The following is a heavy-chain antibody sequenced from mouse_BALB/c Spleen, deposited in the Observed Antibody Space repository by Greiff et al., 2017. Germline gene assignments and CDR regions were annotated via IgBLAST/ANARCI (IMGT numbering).Heavy chain of an antibody. D-gene: IGHD1-2*01. CDR1: GFAFSSYD. Sequence: DVKLVESGGGLVKPGGSLKLSCAASGFAFSSYDMSWVRQTPEKRLEWVAYISSGGGSTYYPDTVKGRFTISRDNAKNTLYLQMSSLKSEDTAMYYCARSLLRLPFFAYWGQGTLVTVSA. J-gene: IGHJ3*01. CDR3: ARSLLRLPFFAY. V-gene: IGHV5-12-1*01. CDR2: ISSGGGST.